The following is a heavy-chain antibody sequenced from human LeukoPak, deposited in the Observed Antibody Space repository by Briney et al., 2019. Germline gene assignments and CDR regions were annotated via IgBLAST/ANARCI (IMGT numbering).Heavy chain of an antibody. CDR1: GGSISSYY. Sequence: SETLSLTCTVSGGSISSYYWSWIRQPAGKGLEWIARIYTSGSTNYYPSLKSRVTMSIDTSKSQFSLKLSSVTAADTAVYYCARLPTVVTRVAFDIWGQGTMVTVSS. D-gene: IGHD4-23*01. CDR2: IYTSGST. V-gene: IGHV4-4*07. J-gene: IGHJ3*02. CDR3: ARLPTVVTRVAFDI.